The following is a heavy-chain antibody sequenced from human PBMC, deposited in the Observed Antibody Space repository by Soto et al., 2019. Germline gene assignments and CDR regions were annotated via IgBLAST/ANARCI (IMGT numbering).Heavy chain of an antibody. CDR1: GGTFNYYA. D-gene: IGHD2-21*01. J-gene: IGHJ3*02. V-gene: IGHV1-69*12. CDR3: ARSGVVVNAFDI. CDR2: IVPISGTT. Sequence: QVQLVQSGAEVKKPGSSVKVSCKVSGGTFNYYAINWVRQAPGQGLEWMGGIVPISGTTNYAQKFQGRVTITADESTSTAYMELSSLRSEDTAVYYCARSGVVVNAFDIWGQGTLVTVCS.